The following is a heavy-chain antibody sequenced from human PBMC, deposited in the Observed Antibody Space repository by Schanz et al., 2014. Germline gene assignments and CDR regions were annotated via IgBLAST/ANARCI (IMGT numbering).Heavy chain of an antibody. CDR3: ARDGVDAAAGGNY. Sequence: QVQLVQSGAEVKKPGSSVKVSCKASGGTFSSYTLNWVRQAPGQGLEWVGGIIPILGVAHYAQNFQGRVSITADTSTSTVYMELSSLRSEDTAVYYCARDGVDAAAGGNYWGQGTLVNVSS. J-gene: IGHJ4*02. CDR2: IIPILGVA. CDR1: GGTFSSYT. V-gene: IGHV1-69*08. D-gene: IGHD6-13*01.